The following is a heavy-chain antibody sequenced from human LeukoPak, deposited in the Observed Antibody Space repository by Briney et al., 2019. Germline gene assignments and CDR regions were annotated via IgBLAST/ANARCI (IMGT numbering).Heavy chain of an antibody. V-gene: IGHV3-48*01. D-gene: IGHD4-17*01. J-gene: IGHJ4*02. Sequence: PGGSLRLSCAASGFTFSSYSMNWVRQAPGKGLEWVSYISSSSSTIYYADSVKGRFTISRDNAKNSLYLQMNSLRAEDTAVYYCARDGDYGGGGCWGQGTLVTVSS. CDR3: ARDGDYGGGGC. CDR1: GFTFSSYS. CDR2: ISSSSSTI.